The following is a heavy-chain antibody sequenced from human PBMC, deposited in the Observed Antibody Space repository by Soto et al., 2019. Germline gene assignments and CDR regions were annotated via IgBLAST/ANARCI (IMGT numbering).Heavy chain of an antibody. V-gene: IGHV3-23*01. Sequence: EVQLLESGGGLVQPGGSLRLSCAASGFTFSSYAMSWVRQAPGKGLEWVSAISGSGGSTYYADSVKGRFTISRDNSKNALYLQMNRLRAEDTAVYYCALGGVRGVPLDYWGPGTLVTVSS. J-gene: IGHJ4*02. D-gene: IGHD3-10*01. CDR3: ALGGVRGVPLDY. CDR1: GFTFSSYA. CDR2: ISGSGGST.